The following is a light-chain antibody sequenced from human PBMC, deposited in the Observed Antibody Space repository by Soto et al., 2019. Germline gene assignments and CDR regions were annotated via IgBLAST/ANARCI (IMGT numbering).Light chain of an antibody. J-gene: IGKJ5*01. Sequence: EIVLTQSPATLSLSPRERATLSCRASQNIRSYLAWYQQKPGQAPRLLIYDASNRATGIPARFSGSGSGTDFTLTISSLEPEDFALYYCQQRSNWPPITFGQGTRLEIK. V-gene: IGKV3-11*01. CDR2: DAS. CDR1: QNIRSY. CDR3: QQRSNWPPIT.